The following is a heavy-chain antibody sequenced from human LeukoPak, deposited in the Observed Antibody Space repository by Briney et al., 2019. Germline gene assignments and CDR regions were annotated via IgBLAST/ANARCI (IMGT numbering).Heavy chain of an antibody. CDR2: IYYSGST. Sequence: SETLSLTCAVSGYSISNSNWWGWIRQPPGKGLEWIGYIYYSGSTYYNPSLKSRVTMSVDTSKNQFSLKLSSVTAVDTAVYYCARKATSGWYYFDYWGQGTLVTVSS. V-gene: IGHV4-28*01. J-gene: IGHJ4*02. CDR1: GYSISNSNW. CDR3: ARKATSGWYYFDY. D-gene: IGHD6-19*01.